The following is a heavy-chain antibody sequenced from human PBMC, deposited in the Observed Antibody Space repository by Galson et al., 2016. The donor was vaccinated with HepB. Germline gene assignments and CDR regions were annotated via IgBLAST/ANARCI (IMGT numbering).Heavy chain of an antibody. CDR3: ARDRGYWGMDV. Sequence: LRLSCAASGFTFGAYTMNWVRQSPGKGLEWVSTVSSDSLSKYYADSVGGRFTVSRDNVNNALFLQMNSLRADDTGAYYCARDRGYWGMDVWGQGTTVTISS. J-gene: IGHJ6*02. CDR2: VSSDSLSK. V-gene: IGHV3-21*03. CDR1: GFTFGAYT. D-gene: IGHD6-25*01.